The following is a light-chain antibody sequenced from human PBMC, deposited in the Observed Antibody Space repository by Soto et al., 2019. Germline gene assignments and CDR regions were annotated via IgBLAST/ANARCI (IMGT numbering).Light chain of an antibody. CDR2: DAS. CDR1: QSISSY. Sequence: EILLTQSPATLSLSPGERATLSCRASQSISSYLAWYQQKPGKAPRLLIYDASNRLTGIPARFSGSGFGTDFTLTISSLEAEDFAVYYCQQRSNWLFGPGTKVDIK. J-gene: IGKJ3*01. CDR3: QQRSNWL. V-gene: IGKV3-11*01.